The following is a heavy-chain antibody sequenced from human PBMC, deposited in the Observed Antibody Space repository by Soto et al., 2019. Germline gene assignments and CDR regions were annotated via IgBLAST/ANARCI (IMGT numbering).Heavy chain of an antibody. Sequence: QVQLVESGGGLVKPGGSLRLSCAASGFTFSDYYMTWIRQAPGKGLEWVSFISTVSSATNYADSVKGRFTIPRDNAKNLVYLQMESLRAEDTAVYYCARYSRSYLSAHFYGMDVWGQGATVTVSS. D-gene: IGHD1-26*01. CDR2: ISTVSSAT. J-gene: IGHJ6*02. CDR1: GFTFSDYY. CDR3: ARYSRSYLSAHFYGMDV. V-gene: IGHV3-11*06.